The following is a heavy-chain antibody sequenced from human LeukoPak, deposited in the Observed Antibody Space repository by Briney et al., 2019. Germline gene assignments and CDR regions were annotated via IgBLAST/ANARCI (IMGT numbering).Heavy chain of an antibody. V-gene: IGHV3-30*02. CDR2: IRYDGNNK. J-gene: IGHJ3*02. Sequence: GGSLRLSCAASGFTFSNYAMHWVRQAPGKGLEWVAFIRYDGNNKYYADSVKGRFTISRDNSKNTLYLQMNSLRAEDTAVYYCAKTTIVGVTVDSFDIWGQGTMVTVSS. CDR3: AKTTIVGVTVDSFDI. D-gene: IGHD1-26*01. CDR1: GFTFSNYA.